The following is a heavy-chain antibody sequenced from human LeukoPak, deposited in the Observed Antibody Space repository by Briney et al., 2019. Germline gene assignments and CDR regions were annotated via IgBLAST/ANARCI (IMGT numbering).Heavy chain of an antibody. CDR3: AGSRYGYGLGYAFDN. Sequence: SETLSLTCTVSGGSISSYYWSWIRQPPGKGLEWIGYIYYSGSTNYNPSLTSRVTISVDTSKNQFSLKLSSVTAADTAVYYCAGSRYGYGLGYAFDNWGQGTMVTVSS. D-gene: IGHD5-18*01. CDR1: GGSISSYY. V-gene: IGHV4-59*01. J-gene: IGHJ3*02. CDR2: IYYSGST.